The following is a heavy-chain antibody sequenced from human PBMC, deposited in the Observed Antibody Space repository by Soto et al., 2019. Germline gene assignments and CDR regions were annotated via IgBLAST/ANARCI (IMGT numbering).Heavy chain of an antibody. CDR3: ARDGAPDITDAFDI. CDR1: GGTFSSYT. V-gene: IGHV1-69*08. J-gene: IGHJ3*02. Sequence: GASVKVSCKASGGTFSSYTISWVRQAPGQGLEWMGRIIPSGGSTNYAQKFQGRVTMTGDKSTSTVYMELSSLRSEDTAVYYCARDGAPDITDAFDIWGQGTMVTVSS. CDR2: IIPSGGST. D-gene: IGHD3-9*01.